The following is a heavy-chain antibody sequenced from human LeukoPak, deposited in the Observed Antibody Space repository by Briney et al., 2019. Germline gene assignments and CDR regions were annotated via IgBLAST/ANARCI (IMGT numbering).Heavy chain of an antibody. CDR1: GYSFTNYW. J-gene: IGHJ4*02. Sequence: GESLKISCKASGYSFTNYWIGWVRQTPGKGLGWMGIIDPGDSDTRYTPSFQGQVTISADKSLSTAYLQWNSLKASDTAMYYCARQTAMGRSGDYWGQGTLVTVSS. D-gene: IGHD5-18*01. V-gene: IGHV5-51*01. CDR2: IDPGDSDT. CDR3: ARQTAMGRSGDY.